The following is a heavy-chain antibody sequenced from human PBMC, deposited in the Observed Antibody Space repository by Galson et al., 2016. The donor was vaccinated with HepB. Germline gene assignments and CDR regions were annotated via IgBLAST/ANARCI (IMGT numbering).Heavy chain of an antibody. CDR2: ITSSGGAI. V-gene: IGHV3-48*03. CDR1: GFTFSSYA. CDR3: ARDIYGPTYFYYYGLDV. Sequence: SLRLSCAASGFTFSSYAMHWVRQAPGKGLEWVSYITSSGGAIYYTDSVKGRFTISRDNAKNSLYLQMNSLRAEDTAVYYCARDIYGPTYFYYYGLDVWGEGTTVTVSA. D-gene: IGHD2/OR15-2a*01. J-gene: IGHJ6*04.